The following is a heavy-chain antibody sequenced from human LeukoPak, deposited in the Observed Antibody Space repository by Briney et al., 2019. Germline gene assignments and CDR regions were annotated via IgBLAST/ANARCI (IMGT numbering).Heavy chain of an antibody. J-gene: IGHJ6*02. CDR1: GGSFSGYY. CDR2: INHSGST. Sequence: SETLSLTCAVYGGSFSGYYWSWIRQPPGKGPEWIGEINHSGSTNYNPSLKSRVTISVDTSKNQFSLKLSSVTAADTAVYYCASRAYCSSTSCRYYYGMDVWGQGTTVTVSS. V-gene: IGHV4-34*01. D-gene: IGHD2-2*01. CDR3: ASRAYCSSTSCRYYYGMDV.